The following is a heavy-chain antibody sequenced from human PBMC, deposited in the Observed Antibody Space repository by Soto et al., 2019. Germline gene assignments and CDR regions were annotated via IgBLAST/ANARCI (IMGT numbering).Heavy chain of an antibody. CDR2: IGTAGDT. Sequence: GGSLRLSCAASGFTFSSYDMHWVRRATGRGLEWVSAIGTAGDTYYPGSVKGRFTISRENAKNSLYLQMNSLRAEDTAVYYCARSCHGGDCPNHYYYYGMDVWGQGTTVTGLL. D-gene: IGHD2-21*02. V-gene: IGHV3-13*01. CDR3: ARSCHGGDCPNHYYYYGMDV. CDR1: GFTFSSYD. J-gene: IGHJ6*02.